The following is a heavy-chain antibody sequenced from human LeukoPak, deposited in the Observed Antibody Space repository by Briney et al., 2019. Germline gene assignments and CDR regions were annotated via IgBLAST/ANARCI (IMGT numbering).Heavy chain of an antibody. Sequence: GGTLRLSCAASGFTFSDFGMSWVREAPGRGREWVSGISGRAVTTYHADSVKGRFTISRDSSKNTLFLQMNRLRPEDAAVYYCAKAPVTTCRGAYCYPFDYWGQGTLVTVSS. D-gene: IGHD2-21*01. CDR2: ISGRAVTT. CDR1: GFTFSDFG. J-gene: IGHJ4*02. CDR3: AKAPVTTCRGAYCYPFDY. V-gene: IGHV3-23*01.